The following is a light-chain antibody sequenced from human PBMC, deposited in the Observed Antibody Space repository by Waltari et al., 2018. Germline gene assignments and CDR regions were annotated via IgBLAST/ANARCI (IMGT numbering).Light chain of an antibody. CDR1: DSDVGAYDF. Sequence: QSALTQPASVSGSPGQSITISCSGTDSDVGAYDFVSWYQQHPGQAPHLIIYEVSNRSSGISNRFSASKSGNTASLTISGLQAEDEADYYCSSYTTSSAPGVFGTGTRVTVL. J-gene: IGLJ1*01. CDR2: EVS. CDR3: SSYTTSSAPGV. V-gene: IGLV2-14*01.